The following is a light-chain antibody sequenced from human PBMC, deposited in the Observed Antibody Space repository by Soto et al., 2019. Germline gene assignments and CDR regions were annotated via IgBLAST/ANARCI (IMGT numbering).Light chain of an antibody. CDR2: GAS. J-gene: IGKJ1*01. V-gene: IGKV3-15*01. CDR3: QQYSNWPRT. CDR1: QSVSTN. Sequence: IVMTQSPATLSVSPGKRATLSCRASQSVSTNLAWYQLKPGQAPRPLIYGASTRATGIPARFSGSGSGTEFTLTITSLQSEDFAVYFCQQYSNWPRTFGQGTKVDIK.